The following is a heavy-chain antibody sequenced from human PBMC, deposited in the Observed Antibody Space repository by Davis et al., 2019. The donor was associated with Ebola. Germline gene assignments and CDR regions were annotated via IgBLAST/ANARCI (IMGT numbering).Heavy chain of an antibody. CDR1: GGSISTYY. Sequence: PSETLSLTCTVSGGSISTYYWSWIRQPPGKGLEWIGYIYYSGSTNYNPSLKSRVTISVDTSKNQFSLKLSSVTAADTAVYYCAGGISSSRYFRWGQGTLVTVSS. J-gene: IGHJ4*02. CDR2: IYYSGST. V-gene: IGHV4-59*01. D-gene: IGHD6-13*01. CDR3: AGGISSSRYFR.